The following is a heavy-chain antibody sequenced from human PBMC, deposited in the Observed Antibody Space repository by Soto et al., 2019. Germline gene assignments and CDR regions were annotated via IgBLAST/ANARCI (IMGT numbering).Heavy chain of an antibody. V-gene: IGHV1-24*01. D-gene: IGHD3-10*01. CDR3: ARDMGEGAPFYYMAV. J-gene: IGHJ6*03. Sequence: ASVKVSCKVSGYTLTELSMHWVRQAPGKGLEWMGGFDPEDGETIYAQKFQGRVTMTEDTSTDTAYMELSSLTSDDTAIYYCARDMGEGAPFYYMAVRGKRTTVPVSS. CDR2: FDPEDGET. CDR1: GYTLTELS.